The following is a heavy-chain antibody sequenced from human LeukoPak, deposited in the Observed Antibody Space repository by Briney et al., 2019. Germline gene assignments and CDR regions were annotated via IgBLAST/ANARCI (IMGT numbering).Heavy chain of an antibody. J-gene: IGHJ2*01. V-gene: IGHV4-39*02. CDR2: IYSDGST. CDR3: ARDQGPNWYFDL. CDR1: GVSISSSSYY. Sequence: SETLSLTCTVSGVSISSSSYYWGWIRQPPGKGLEWIGSIYSDGSTYYNSSLKSRVTISIDTSKNQFSLKLSSVTAADTAVYYCARDQGPNWYFDLWGRGTLVTVSS.